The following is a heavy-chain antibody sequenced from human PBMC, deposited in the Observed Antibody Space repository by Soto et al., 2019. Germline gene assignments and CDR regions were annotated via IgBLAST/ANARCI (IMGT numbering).Heavy chain of an antibody. Sequence: GSLRLSCAASGFTFSTYAMSWVRQAPGKGLEWVSGISDSGGSTYYPDSVKGRFTISRDNSKNMLYLQMNSLRVEDTAIYYCARCQTAATVPYYFDYCGQGILVTVSS. J-gene: IGHJ4*02. CDR1: GFTFSTYA. D-gene: IGHD6-13*01. V-gene: IGHV3-23*01. CDR3: ARCQTAATVPYYFDY. CDR2: ISDSGGST.